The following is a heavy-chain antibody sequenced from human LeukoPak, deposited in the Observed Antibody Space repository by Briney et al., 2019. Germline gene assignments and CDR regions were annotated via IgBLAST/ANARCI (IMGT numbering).Heavy chain of an antibody. CDR2: IYPGDSDT. CDR3: GRQGFWSGYSSLTYYYYMDV. J-gene: IGHJ6*03. CDR1: GCSFTSYW. V-gene: IGHV5-51*01. D-gene: IGHD3-3*01. Sequence: GESLKISCKGSGCSFTSYWIGWVRQMPGKGLEWMGIIYPGDSDTRYSPSFQGQVTISADKSISTAYLQWSSLKASDTAMYYCGRQGFWSGYSSLTYYYYMDVWGKGTTVTVSS.